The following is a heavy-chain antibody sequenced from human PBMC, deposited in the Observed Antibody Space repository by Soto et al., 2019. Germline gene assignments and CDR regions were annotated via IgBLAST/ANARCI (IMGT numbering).Heavy chain of an antibody. CDR3: AGDWATAGPLDY. V-gene: IGHV1-18*01. CDR2: ISAYNGNT. CDR1: GYTFTSYG. J-gene: IGHJ4*02. Sequence: QVQLVQSGAEVKKPGASVKVSCKASGYTFTSYGISWVRQAPGQGLEWMGWISAYNGNTNYAQKLQGRVTMTTDTTPRTAHMGVGGPGSDRTAVYYCAGDWATAGPLDYWGQGTLVTVSS. D-gene: IGHD6-13*01.